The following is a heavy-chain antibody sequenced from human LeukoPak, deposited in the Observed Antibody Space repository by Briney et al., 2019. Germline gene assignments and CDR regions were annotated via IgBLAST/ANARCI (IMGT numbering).Heavy chain of an antibody. D-gene: IGHD6-19*01. V-gene: IGHV4-34*01. Sequence: SETLSLTCAVYGGSFSGYYWSWIRQPPGKGLEWIGEINHSGSTNYNPSLKSRVAISVDTSKNQFSLRLSSVTAADTAVYYCARGTAVAGTWGQGTLVTVSS. CDR1: GGSFSGYY. CDR2: INHSGST. J-gene: IGHJ5*02. CDR3: ARGTAVAGT.